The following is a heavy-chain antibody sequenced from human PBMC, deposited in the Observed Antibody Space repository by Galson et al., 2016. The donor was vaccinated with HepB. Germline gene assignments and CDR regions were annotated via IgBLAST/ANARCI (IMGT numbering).Heavy chain of an antibody. D-gene: IGHD6-19*01. Sequence: SLRLSCAASGFTFSNFNMNWVRQAPGKGLEWVAVIWADGSNQYYEDSVKGRFTISRDNAKNTLYLEMNRLRVEDTAVYYCAREALIAVTLLDVWGQGTTVSVSS. CDR2: IWADGSNQ. V-gene: IGHV3-33*08. CDR3: AREALIAVTLLDV. J-gene: IGHJ6*02. CDR1: GFTFSNFN.